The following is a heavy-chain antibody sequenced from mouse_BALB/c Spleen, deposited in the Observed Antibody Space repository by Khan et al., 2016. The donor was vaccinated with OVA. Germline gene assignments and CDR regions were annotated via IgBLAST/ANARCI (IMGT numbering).Heavy chain of an antibody. V-gene: IGHV1-77*01. CDR3: AREGAAWFPY. J-gene: IGHJ3*01. CDR2: ISPGGDNT. Sequence: QVQLQQSGAELARPGASVKLSCKASGYTFTDYYINWMRQRTGQGLEWIGEISPGGDNTYYNEKFKGKATLTADKSSSPAYMQLSSLTSEDSAVYFCAREGAAWFPYWGQVTLVTVSA. CDR1: GYTFTDYY.